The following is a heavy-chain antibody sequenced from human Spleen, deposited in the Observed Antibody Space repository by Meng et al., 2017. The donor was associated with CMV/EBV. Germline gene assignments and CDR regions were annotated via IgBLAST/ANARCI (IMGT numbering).Heavy chain of an antibody. J-gene: IGHJ5*02. D-gene: IGHD1-26*01. CDR1: GFTFNTYA. V-gene: IGHV3-30*04. CDR2: ISYDGTNE. Sequence: GGSLRLSCAASGFTFNTYAMHWVRQAPGQGLEWVAVISYDGTNEYYADSVKDRFTISRDNSENTLYLHMNSLRAEDTAVFYCARVAGTDYSSPIDLWGQGTLVTVSS. CDR3: ARVAGTDYSSPIDL.